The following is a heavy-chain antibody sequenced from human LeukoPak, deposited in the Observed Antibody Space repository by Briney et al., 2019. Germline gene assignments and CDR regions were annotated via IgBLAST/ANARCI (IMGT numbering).Heavy chain of an antibody. CDR2: INHSGSI. Sequence: SETLSLTCGVYGGSFSAYYWSWIRQPPGKGLEWIGEINHSGSINYNPSLKTRVAMSVDTSKNHFSLKLSSVTAADTAVYYCARGGTGNIDYWGQGALVTVSS. CDR3: ARGGTGNIDY. V-gene: IGHV4-34*01. J-gene: IGHJ4*02. D-gene: IGHD1-1*01. CDR1: GGSFSAYY.